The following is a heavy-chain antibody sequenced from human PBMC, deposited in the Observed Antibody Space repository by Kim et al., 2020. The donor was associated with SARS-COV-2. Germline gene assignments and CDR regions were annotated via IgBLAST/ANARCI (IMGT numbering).Heavy chain of an antibody. CDR2: GST. V-gene: IGHV4-34*01. D-gene: IGHD1-7*01. CDR3: ARGTRNYGY. Sequence: GSTNDNPSIKSRVTISVDTSKNQFSLKLSSVTAADTAVYYCARGTRNYGYWGQGTLVTVSS. J-gene: IGHJ4*02.